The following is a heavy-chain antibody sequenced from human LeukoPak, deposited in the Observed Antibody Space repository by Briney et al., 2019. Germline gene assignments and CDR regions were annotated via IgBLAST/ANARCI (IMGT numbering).Heavy chain of an antibody. CDR3: AREWGDYYYYYYMDV. V-gene: IGHV4-61*02. CDR1: GGSISSGSYH. D-gene: IGHD3-16*01. J-gene: IGHJ6*03. CDR2: IYTSGST. Sequence: PSQTLSLTCTVSGGSISSGSYHWSWIRQPAGKGLEWIGRIYTSGSTNYNPSLKSRVTISVDTSKNQFSLKLSSVTAADTAVYYCAREWGDYYYYYYMDVWGKGTTVTVSS.